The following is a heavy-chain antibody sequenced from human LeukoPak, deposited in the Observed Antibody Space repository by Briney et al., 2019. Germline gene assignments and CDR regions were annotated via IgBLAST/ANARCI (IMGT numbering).Heavy chain of an antibody. CDR2: IYYSGST. CDR3: ARVHSGYVQGGVDY. Sequence: SETLSLTCAVSGGSISSSSYYWGWIRQPRGKGLEWIGSIYYSGSTYYSPPLKSRVTISVDTSKNQFSLKLSSVTAADTAVYYCARVHSGYVQGGVDYWGQGTLVTVSS. CDR1: GGSISSSSYY. D-gene: IGHD5-12*01. J-gene: IGHJ4*02. V-gene: IGHV4-39*07.